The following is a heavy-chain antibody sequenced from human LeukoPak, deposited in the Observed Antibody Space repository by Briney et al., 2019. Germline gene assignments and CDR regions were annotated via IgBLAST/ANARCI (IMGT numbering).Heavy chain of an antibody. CDR2: ISGSSSYT. V-gene: IGHV3-21*01. D-gene: IGHD5-12*01. Sequence: GGSLRLSCAASGFTFSTYSMNWVRQAPGKGLEWVSSISGSSSYTFYADSVRGRFTISRDNAKNSLYLQMNSLRAEDTAVYYCARGTTGGYSPSHWGQGTLVPVSS. J-gene: IGHJ4*02. CDR1: GFTFSTYS. CDR3: ARGTTGGYSPSH.